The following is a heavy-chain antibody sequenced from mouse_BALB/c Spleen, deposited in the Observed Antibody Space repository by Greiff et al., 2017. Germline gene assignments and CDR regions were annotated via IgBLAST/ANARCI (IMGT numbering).Heavy chain of an antibody. V-gene: IGHV5-4*02. CDR2: ISDGGSYT. J-gene: IGHJ3*01. CDR1: GFTFSDYY. CDR3: ARYRFAY. Sequence: EVKLVESGGGLVKPGGSLKLSCAASGFTFSDYYMYWVRQTPEKRLEWVATISDGGSYTYYPDSVKGRFTISRDNAKNNLYLQMSSLKSEDTAMYYCARYRFAYWGQGTLVTVSA.